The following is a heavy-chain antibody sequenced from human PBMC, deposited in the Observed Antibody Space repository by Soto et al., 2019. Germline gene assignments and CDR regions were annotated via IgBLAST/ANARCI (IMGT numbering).Heavy chain of an antibody. CDR2: ITTYNGNT. CDR1: GYTFTSFG. V-gene: IGHV1-18*01. D-gene: IGHD6-6*01. J-gene: IGHJ6*03. CDR3: ASSSIAARPEYYYYYMDV. Sequence: QVQLVQSGAEVREPGASVKVSCKASGYTFTSFGISWVRQAPGQGLEWMGWITTYNGNTNYAQKLQGRVIMTADTSTSTAYMEVRILRADDTAVYYCASSSIAARPEYYYYYMDVWGKGTTVTVSS.